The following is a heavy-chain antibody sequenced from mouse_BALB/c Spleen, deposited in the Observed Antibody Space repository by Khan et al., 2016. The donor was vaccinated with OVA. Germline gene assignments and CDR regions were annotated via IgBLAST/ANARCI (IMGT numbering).Heavy chain of an antibody. CDR1: GYIFTSYW. D-gene: IGHD3-2*02. J-gene: IGHJ2*01. V-gene: IGHV1S132*01. CDR3: AREEALYHVDH. Sequence: QMQLEESGAELVRPGASVKLSCKTSGYIFTSYWIHWIKQRSGQGLEWIARIYPGTDNSYYNEKFKDKATLTADKSSSTAYMQLSSLKSEDSDVYFCAREEALYHVDHWGQGTTLTVSS. CDR2: IYPGTDNS.